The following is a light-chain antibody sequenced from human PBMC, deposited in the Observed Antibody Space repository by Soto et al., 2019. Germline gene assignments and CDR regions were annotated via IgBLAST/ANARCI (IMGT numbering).Light chain of an antibody. CDR2: EVN. V-gene: IGLV2-14*01. J-gene: IGLJ2*01. CDR1: SSAVGDYNF. CDR3: SSYTSSSTLV. Sequence: QSVLTQPASVSGSPGQSITISCTGTSSAVGDYNFVSWYQQHPGKAPKLMIYEVNNRPSGVSNRFSGSKSGNTASLTISGLQAEDEADYYCSSYTSSSTLVFGGGTKLTVL.